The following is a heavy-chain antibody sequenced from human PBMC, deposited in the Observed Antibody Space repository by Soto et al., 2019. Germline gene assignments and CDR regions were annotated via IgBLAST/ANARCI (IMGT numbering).Heavy chain of an antibody. CDR2: TYSGGPT. D-gene: IGHD4-17*01. J-gene: IGHJ3*02. Sequence: EVQLVQSGGDLVQPGGSLRLSCAASGLSVSGDYMTWVRQAPGKGLEWVSMTYSGGPTDYADSVKDRFTISVDKSKNTLYLQMHSLRVDDTAVYYCARDYGDYGLGFDIWGQGTMVTVSS. V-gene: IGHV3-53*01. CDR3: ARDYGDYGLGFDI. CDR1: GLSVSGDY.